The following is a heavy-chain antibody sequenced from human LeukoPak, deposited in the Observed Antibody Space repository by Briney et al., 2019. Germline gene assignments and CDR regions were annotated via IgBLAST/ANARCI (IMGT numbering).Heavy chain of an antibody. CDR2: ISSSGSTI. J-gene: IGHJ4*02. CDR3: ARAYSSVGSCDY. V-gene: IGHV3-48*03. D-gene: IGHD6-19*01. CDR1: GFTFSYYE. Sequence: YPGGSLRLSCAASGFTFSYYEMNWVRQAPGKGLEWVSYISSSGSTIYYADSVKGRFTISRDNAKNSLYLQMNSLRAEDTAVYYCARAYSSVGSCDYWGQGTLVTVSS.